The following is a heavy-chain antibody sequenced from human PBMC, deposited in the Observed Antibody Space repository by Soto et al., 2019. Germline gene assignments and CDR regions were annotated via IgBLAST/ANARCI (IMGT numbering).Heavy chain of an antibody. J-gene: IGHJ4*02. CDR3: ARGRYCSGGSCYGSFDY. CDR2: IDHSGST. D-gene: IGHD2-15*01. V-gene: IGHV4-4*02. CDR1: GGSISSSNW. Sequence: QVQLQESGPGLVKPSGTLSLTCAVSGGSISSSNWWSWVRQPPGKGLEWIGEIDHSGSTNYNPSRKSRVTISVDKSKNQFSLKLSSVTAADTAVYYCARGRYCSGGSCYGSFDYWGQGTLVTVSS.